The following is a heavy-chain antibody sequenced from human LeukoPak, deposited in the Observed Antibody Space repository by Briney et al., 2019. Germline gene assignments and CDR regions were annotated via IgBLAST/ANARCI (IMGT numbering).Heavy chain of an antibody. CDR3: AKEGYDSGWYKRFGP. Sequence: GSLRLSCAASGITFSTYAMTWVRQAPGKGLEWVSSINYSGSGTFYADSVKGRFTISRDNSKDTLYLQMNNLRVEDMAVYYCAKEGYDSGWYKRFGPWGQGTLVTVSS. CDR1: GITFSTYA. V-gene: IGHV3-23*01. CDR2: INYSGSGT. J-gene: IGHJ5*02. D-gene: IGHD6-19*01.